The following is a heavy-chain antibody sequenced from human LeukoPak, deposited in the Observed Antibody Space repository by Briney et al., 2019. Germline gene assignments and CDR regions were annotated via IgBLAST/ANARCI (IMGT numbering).Heavy chain of an antibody. Sequence: GGSLRLSCTDSGFTFSDHAMTWVRQAPGKGLEWVGFIRSKRYGGATEYAASVKGRFTISRDVSKSIAYLQMTSLKTEDTAVYYCTRDLGGGVIVHWGQGTLVTVSS. CDR3: TRDLGGGVIVH. CDR2: IRSKRYGGAT. J-gene: IGHJ4*02. D-gene: IGHD3-16*02. V-gene: IGHV3-49*04. CDR1: GFTFSDHA.